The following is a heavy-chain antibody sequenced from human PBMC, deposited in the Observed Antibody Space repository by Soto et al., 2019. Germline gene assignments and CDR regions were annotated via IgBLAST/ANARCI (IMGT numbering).Heavy chain of an antibody. Sequence: GGSLRLSCAASGFTFSSYAMSWVRQAPGKGLEWVSAISGSGGSTYYADSVKGRFTISRDNSKNTLYLQMGSLRAEDMAVYYCARGRTYYYGSGSSGYYFDYWGQGTLVTVSS. D-gene: IGHD3-10*01. CDR1: GFTFSSYA. CDR2: ISGSGGST. J-gene: IGHJ4*02. CDR3: ARGRTYYYGSGSSGYYFDY. V-gene: IGHV3-23*01.